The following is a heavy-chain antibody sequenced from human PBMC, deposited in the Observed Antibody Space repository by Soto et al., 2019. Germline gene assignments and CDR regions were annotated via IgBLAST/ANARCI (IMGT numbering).Heavy chain of an antibody. D-gene: IGHD1-7*01. CDR3: ARWGATGTTTFDY. J-gene: IGHJ4*02. CDR2: MNPNSGNT. CDR1: GYTVTSYV. V-gene: IGHV1-8*01. Sequence: GASVKVSCKASGYTVTSYVINWVRQATGQGLEWMGWMNPNSGNTGYAQKFQGRVTMTRNTSISTAYMELSSLRSEDTAVYYCARWGATGTTTFDYWGQGTLVTVSS.